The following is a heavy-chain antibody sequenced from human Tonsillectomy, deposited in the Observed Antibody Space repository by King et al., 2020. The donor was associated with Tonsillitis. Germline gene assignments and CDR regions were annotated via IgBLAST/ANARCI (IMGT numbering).Heavy chain of an antibody. CDR2: IYYSGST. D-gene: IGHD3-22*01. Sequence: VQLQESGPGLVKPSETLSLTCTVSGGSISSYYWSWIRQPPGKGLEWIGYIYYSGSTNYNPSLKSRVTISVDTSKNQFSLKLSSVTAADTAVYYCARGKKYYDSRGYYRGGFDYWGQGTLVTVSA. CDR3: ARGKKYYDSRGYYRGGFDY. V-gene: IGHV4-59*01. J-gene: IGHJ4*02. CDR1: GGSISSYY.